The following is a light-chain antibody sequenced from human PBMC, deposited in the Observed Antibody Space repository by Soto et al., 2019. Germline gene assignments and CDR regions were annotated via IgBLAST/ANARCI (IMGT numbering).Light chain of an antibody. CDR3: QQLNSYTLT. CDR2: AAS. J-gene: IGKJ3*01. CDR1: QDISNY. Sequence: DIQLTQSPSFRSSSFGDRVTITCRASQDISNYLVWYQQKPGKAPKPLVYAASTLQSGVPSRFSGSGSGTEFTLTISSLKNEDFATYYCQQLNSYTLTFGPGTKVDIK. V-gene: IGKV1-9*01.